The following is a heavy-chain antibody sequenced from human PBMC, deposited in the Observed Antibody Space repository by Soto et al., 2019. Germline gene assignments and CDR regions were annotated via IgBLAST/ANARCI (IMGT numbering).Heavy chain of an antibody. CDR1: RHLQQLC. Sequence: ASVKVSLQGFWRHLQQLCYQLGATGPGQVLEWMGGIIPIFGTANYAQKFQGRVTITADESTSTAYMELSSLRSEDTAVYYCARGIQLWLLAFDIWGQGTMVTVSS. D-gene: IGHD5-18*01. J-gene: IGHJ3*02. CDR3: ARGIQLWLLAFDI. CDR2: IIPIFGTA. V-gene: IGHV1-69*13.